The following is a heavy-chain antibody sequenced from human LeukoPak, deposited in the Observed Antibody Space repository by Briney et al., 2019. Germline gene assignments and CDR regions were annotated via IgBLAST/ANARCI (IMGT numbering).Heavy chain of an antibody. CDR3: GGGGGLGELFHY. D-gene: IGHD3-10*01. CDR2: INPSGGST. J-gene: IGHJ4*02. CDR1: GYTFTSYY. Sequence: VSVKVSCTASGYTFTSYYMHWVRQAPGQGLEWMGIINPSGGSTSYAQKFQGRVTMTRDTSTSTVYMELSSLRSEDTAVYYGGGGGGLGELFHYWGQGTLVTVSS. V-gene: IGHV1-46*01.